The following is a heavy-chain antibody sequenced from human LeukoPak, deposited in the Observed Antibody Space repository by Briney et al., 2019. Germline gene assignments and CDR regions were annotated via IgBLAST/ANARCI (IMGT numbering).Heavy chain of an antibody. Sequence: GGSLRLSCAASGFTFSSYGMHWARQAPGKGLEWVAVIWYDGSNKYYADSVKGRFTISRDNSKNTLYLQMNSLRAEDTAVYYCARPQGPMAPDAFDIWGQGTMVTVSS. CDR1: GFTFSSYG. V-gene: IGHV3-33*01. J-gene: IGHJ3*02. D-gene: IGHD5-24*01. CDR3: ARPQGPMAPDAFDI. CDR2: IWYDGSNK.